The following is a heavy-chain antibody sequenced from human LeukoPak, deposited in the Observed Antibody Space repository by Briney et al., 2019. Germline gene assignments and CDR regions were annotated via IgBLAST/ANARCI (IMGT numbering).Heavy chain of an antibody. V-gene: IGHV5-51*01. CDR2: IYPGASDT. Sequence: GESLKISCKGSGYSLTSYWIGWVRQMPGKVLEWMGIIYPGASDTRYSPSFQGQVTISADKSISTAYLQWSSLKASDTAMYYCASHAAARAFDTWGQGTMVTVSS. D-gene: IGHD2-15*01. CDR1: GYSLTSYW. J-gene: IGHJ3*02. CDR3: ASHAAARAFDT.